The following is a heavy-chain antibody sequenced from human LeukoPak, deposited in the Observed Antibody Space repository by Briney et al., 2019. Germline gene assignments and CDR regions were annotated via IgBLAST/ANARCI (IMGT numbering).Heavy chain of an antibody. J-gene: IGHJ2*01. Sequence: GGSLRLSCAASGFTFSSYAMHWVRQAPGKGLEWVAVISYDGSNKYYADSVKGRFTISRDNAKNSMYLQMNSLRPEDTAVYYCARDRPHGDTMIVVVPGDFDLWGRGTLVTVSS. CDR1: GFTFSSYA. CDR2: ISYDGSNK. V-gene: IGHV3-30*04. D-gene: IGHD3-22*01. CDR3: ARDRPHGDTMIVVVPGDFDL.